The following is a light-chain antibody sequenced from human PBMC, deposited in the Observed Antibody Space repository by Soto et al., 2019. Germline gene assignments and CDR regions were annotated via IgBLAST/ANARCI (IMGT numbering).Light chain of an antibody. CDR2: EVS. Sequence: QSVLTQPPSASGSPGQSVTISCTGTSRDVGGYIYVSWYQPHPGKAPKLMISEVSKRTSGVPDRVSGSKSGNTASLTVSGLQAEDVAVYYCSSFAGNDNVVFGGGTKLTVL. J-gene: IGLJ2*01. CDR3: SSFAGNDNVV. V-gene: IGLV2-8*01. CDR1: SRDVGGYIY.